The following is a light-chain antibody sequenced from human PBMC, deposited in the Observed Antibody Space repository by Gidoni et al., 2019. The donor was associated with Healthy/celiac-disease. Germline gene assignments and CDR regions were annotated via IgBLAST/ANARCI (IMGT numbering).Light chain of an antibody. Sequence: DIKMTQTPSSLSASVGERVTITCRASQSISSYLNWYQQKPGKAPKLLIYAASSLQSGVPSRFSGSGSGTDFTLTISSLQPEDFATYYCQQSYSTPPYTFGQGTKLEIK. CDR2: AAS. J-gene: IGKJ2*01. CDR1: QSISSY. V-gene: IGKV1-39*01. CDR3: QQSYSTPPYT.